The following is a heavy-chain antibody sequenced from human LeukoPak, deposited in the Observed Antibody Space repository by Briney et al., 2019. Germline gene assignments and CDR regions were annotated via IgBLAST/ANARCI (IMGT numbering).Heavy chain of an antibody. CDR3: AKGLVGTEYFQH. V-gene: IGHV3-33*06. Sequence: GGSLRLSCAASGFTFSSYGMHWVRQAPGKGLEWVAVIWYDGSNKYYADSVKGRFTISRDNSKNTLYLQMNSLRAEDTAVYHCAKGLVGTEYFQHWGQGTLVTVSS. J-gene: IGHJ1*01. D-gene: IGHD2-8*02. CDR1: GFTFSSYG. CDR2: IWYDGSNK.